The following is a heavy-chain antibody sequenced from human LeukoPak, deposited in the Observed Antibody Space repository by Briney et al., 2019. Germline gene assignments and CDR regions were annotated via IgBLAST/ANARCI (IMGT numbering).Heavy chain of an antibody. Sequence: ASVKVSCKAFGYTFTSYGISWVRQAPGQGLEWMEWISAYNGNTNYAQKLQGRVTMTTDTSTSTAYMELRSLRSDDTAVYYCARDLRFGELFEGWFDPWGQGTLVTVSS. CDR3: ARDLRFGELFEGWFDP. V-gene: IGHV1-18*01. CDR2: ISAYNGNT. CDR1: GYTFTSYG. D-gene: IGHD3-10*01. J-gene: IGHJ5*02.